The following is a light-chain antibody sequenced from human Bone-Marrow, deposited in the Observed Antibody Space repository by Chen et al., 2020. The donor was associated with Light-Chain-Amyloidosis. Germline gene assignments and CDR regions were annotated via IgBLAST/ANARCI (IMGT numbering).Light chain of an antibody. CDR3: SSYTITNTLV. Sequence: QSALTQPASVSGSPGQSITISCTGTSSDVGGDNHVSWDQQHPDKAPKLMSYEVTARPSWVPDRFSGSKSDNPASLTISGLQPEDEADYFCSSYTITNTLVFGSGTRVTVL. CDR2: EVT. J-gene: IGLJ1*01. CDR1: SSDVGGDNH. V-gene: IGLV2-14*01.